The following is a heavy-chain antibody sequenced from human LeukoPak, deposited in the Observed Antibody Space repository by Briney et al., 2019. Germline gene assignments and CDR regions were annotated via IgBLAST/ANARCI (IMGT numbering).Heavy chain of an antibody. CDR3: ARARSTPGSHFDY. Sequence: ASVEVSCKASGYTFTSYYMHWVRQAPGQGLEWMGIINPSGGSTSYAQKFQGRVTMTRDMSTSTVYMELSSLRSEDTAVYYCARARSTPGSHFDYWGQGTLVTVSS. CDR2: INPSGGST. D-gene: IGHD2-15*01. J-gene: IGHJ4*02. CDR1: GYTFTSYY. V-gene: IGHV1-46*01.